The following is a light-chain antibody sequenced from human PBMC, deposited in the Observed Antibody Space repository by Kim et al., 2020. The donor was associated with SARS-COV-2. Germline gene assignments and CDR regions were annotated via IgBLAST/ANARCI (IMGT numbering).Light chain of an antibody. CDR2: DNN. CDR3: GTWDSSLSAGEV. Sequence: QSVLTQPPSVSAAPGQKVTISCSGSSSNIGNNYVSWYQQPPGTAPKLLIYDNNKRPSGIPDRFSGSKSGTSATLGITGPQTGDEADYYCGTWDSSLSAGEVFGGGTQLTVL. CDR1: SSNIGNNY. J-gene: IGLJ2*01. V-gene: IGLV1-51*01.